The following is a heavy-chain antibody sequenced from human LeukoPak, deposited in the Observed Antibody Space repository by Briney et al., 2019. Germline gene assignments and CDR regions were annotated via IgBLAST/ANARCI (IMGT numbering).Heavy chain of an antibody. J-gene: IGHJ4*02. CDR3: ARHDSFIPY. CDR2: ISDSGRAT. Sequence: GGSLRLSCVASGFTFSDYAMSWVRQAPGKGLEWVSGISDSGRATYYTDSVKGRCTISRENSKNTVSLQLNNLRAEDTAVYFCARHDSFIPYWGQGTLVTVTS. V-gene: IGHV3-23*01. D-gene: IGHD3-16*02. CDR1: GFTFSDYA.